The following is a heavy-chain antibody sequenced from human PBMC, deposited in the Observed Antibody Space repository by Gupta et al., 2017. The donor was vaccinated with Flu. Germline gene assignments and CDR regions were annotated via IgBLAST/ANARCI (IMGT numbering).Heavy chain of an antibody. V-gene: IGHV1-69*01. J-gene: IGHJ5*01. CDR2: SIPIFSTP. D-gene: IGHD1-26*01. CDR3: ARELGSGTYGWFDS. Sequence: IGWVRQAPGQGLEWMGGSIPIFSTPNYAQRCQGKITITADESTSTAYLDLSSLRSEDTAVYYCARELGSGTYGWFDSWGQGTLVTVSS.